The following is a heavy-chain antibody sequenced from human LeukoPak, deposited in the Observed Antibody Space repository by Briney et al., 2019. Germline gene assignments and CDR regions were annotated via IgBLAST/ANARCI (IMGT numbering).Heavy chain of an antibody. D-gene: IGHD3-22*01. J-gene: IGHJ4*02. CDR2: INHSGST. Sequence: SETLSLTCAVYGESFSGYYWSWIRQPPGKGLEWIGEINHSGSTNYNPSLKSRVTISVDTSKNQFSLKLSSVTAADTAVYYCASAYYYDSSGSYWGQGTLVTVSS. V-gene: IGHV4-34*01. CDR1: GESFSGYY. CDR3: ASAYYYDSSGSY.